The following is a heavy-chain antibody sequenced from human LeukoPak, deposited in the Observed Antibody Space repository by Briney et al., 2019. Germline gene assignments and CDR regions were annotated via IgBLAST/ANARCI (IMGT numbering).Heavy chain of an antibody. J-gene: IGHJ4*02. D-gene: IGHD3-10*01. CDR1: GFTFSNYA. CDR3: ARELFDFDY. CDR2: ITGSGNST. V-gene: IGHV3-23*01. Sequence: GGSLRLSCAVSGFTFSNYAMTWFRQAPEKGLEWVSEITGSGNSTYYADSVKGRFTISRDNSKNTLYLQMNSLRAEDTAVYYCARELFDFDYWGQGTLVTVSS.